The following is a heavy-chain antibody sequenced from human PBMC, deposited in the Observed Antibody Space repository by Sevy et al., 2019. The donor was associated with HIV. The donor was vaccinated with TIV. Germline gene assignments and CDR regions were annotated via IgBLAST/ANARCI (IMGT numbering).Heavy chain of an antibody. CDR2: INSDGSTT. J-gene: IGHJ4*02. CDR1: GFTFNSFW. CDR3: ASWGGIFAAAGGC. V-gene: IGHV3-74*01. Sequence: GGSLRLSCVGSGFTFNSFWMHWVRQAPGKGLVWVSHINSDGSTTDYADSVKGRFTISRDNAKNTLYLQMNSLRVEDTAVYYCASWGGIFAAAGGCWGRGTLVTVSS. D-gene: IGHD6-13*01.